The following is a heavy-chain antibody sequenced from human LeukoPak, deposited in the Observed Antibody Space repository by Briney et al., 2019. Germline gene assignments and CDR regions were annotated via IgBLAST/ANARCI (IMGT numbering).Heavy chain of an antibody. J-gene: IGHJ4*02. D-gene: IGHD5-24*01. CDR1: GGSISSGGYY. CDR2: IYNSGST. CDR3: VRDRELTY. V-gene: IGHV4-61*08. Sequence: PSETLSLTCTVSGGSISSGGYYWSWIRQPPGKGLEWLGYIYNSGSTYYNPSLKSRVTISVDTSKNQFSLRLTSMTAADAAVYYCVRDRELTYWGQGTLVTVSS.